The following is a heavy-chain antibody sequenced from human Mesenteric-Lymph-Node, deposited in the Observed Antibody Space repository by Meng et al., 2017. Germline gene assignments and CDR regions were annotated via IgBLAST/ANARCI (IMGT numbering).Heavy chain of an antibody. CDR1: GGSISSGDYY. CDR2: IYYSGST. CDR3: ARMGRGAAAGVDY. Sequence: QGHMQDSGPGLVKPSQTLSLTCTVSGGSISSGDYYWSWIRQPPGKGLGWIGYIYYSGSTNYNPSLTSRVTISVDTSKNQFSLKLTSVTAADTAVYYCARMGRGAAAGVDYWGQGTLVTVSS. J-gene: IGHJ4*02. V-gene: IGHV4-30-4*01. D-gene: IGHD6-13*01.